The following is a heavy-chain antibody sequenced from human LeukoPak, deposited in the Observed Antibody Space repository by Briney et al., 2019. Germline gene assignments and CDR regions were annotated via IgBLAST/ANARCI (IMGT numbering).Heavy chain of an antibody. J-gene: IGHJ5*02. D-gene: IGHD3-3*01. CDR1: GYTFTGYY. CDR3: ARAVGVVKTLGWFDP. Sequence: ASVKDSCKASGYTFTGYYMHWVRQAPGQGLEWMGRINPNSGGTNYAQKFQGRVTMTRDTSISTAYMELSRLRSDDTAVYYCARAVGVVKTLGWFDPWGQGTLVTVSS. V-gene: IGHV1-2*06. CDR2: INPNSGGT.